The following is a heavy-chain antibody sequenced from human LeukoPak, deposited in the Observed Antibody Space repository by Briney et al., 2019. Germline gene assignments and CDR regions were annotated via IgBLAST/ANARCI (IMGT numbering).Heavy chain of an antibody. J-gene: IGHJ5*02. Sequence: ASVKVSCKASGYTFTSYGISWVRQAPGQGLEWMGWISAYNDNTNYAQKLQGRVTMTTDTSTSTAYMELRSLRSDDTAVYYCATAKYSSGWYRGGWFDPWGQGTLVTVSS. CDR1: GYTFTSYG. D-gene: IGHD6-19*01. CDR3: ATAKYSSGWYRGGWFDP. V-gene: IGHV1-18*01. CDR2: ISAYNDNT.